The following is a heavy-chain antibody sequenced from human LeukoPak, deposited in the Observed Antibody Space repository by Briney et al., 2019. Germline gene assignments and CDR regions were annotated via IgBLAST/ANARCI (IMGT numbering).Heavy chain of an antibody. D-gene: IGHD3-10*01. CDR3: ARVRSGDYYFDY. J-gene: IGHJ4*02. CDR1: GYTFTSYG. Sequence: ASVKVSCKASGYTFTSYGISWVRQAPGQGLEWMGWISAYNGNTNYAQKLQGRVTMTTDTSTSTAYMELSRLRSDDTAVYYCARVRSGDYYFDYWGQGTLVTVSS. CDR2: ISAYNGNT. V-gene: IGHV1-18*01.